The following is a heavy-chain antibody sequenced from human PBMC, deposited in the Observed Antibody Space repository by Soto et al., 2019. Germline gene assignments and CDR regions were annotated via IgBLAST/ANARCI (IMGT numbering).Heavy chain of an antibody. V-gene: IGHV3-74*01. CDR3: ARDVVVTLFGY. J-gene: IGHJ4*02. CDR2: ITSDGSST. D-gene: IGHD3-3*01. Sequence: GGSLRLSCAASGFTFSSYWMHWVRQAPGKGLVWVSRITSDGSSTSYADSVKGRFTISRDNAKNTLYLQMNSLRAEDTAVYYCARDVVVTLFGYWGQGTLVTVSS. CDR1: GFTFSSYW.